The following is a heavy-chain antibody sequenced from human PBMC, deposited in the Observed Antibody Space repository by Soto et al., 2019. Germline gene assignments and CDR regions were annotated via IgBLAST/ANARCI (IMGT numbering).Heavy chain of an antibody. V-gene: IGHV3-23*01. J-gene: IGHJ4*02. CDR1: GFSFSYA. Sequence: DVHLLESGGGLVQPGGSLRLSCVVSGFSFSYAIIWVRQAPGKGQEWVSGITGSGDSTYYADSVKGRFTISRDNSKNTLYLQMNSLRAEDTAVYYCAKDRAGNLYFDYWGQGTLVTVSS. CDR3: AKDRAGNLYFDY. CDR2: ITGSGDST.